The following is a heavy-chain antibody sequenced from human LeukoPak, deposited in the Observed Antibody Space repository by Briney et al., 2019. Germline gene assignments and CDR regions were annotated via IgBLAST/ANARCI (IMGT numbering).Heavy chain of an antibody. Sequence: GGSLRLSCAASGFTFTSSWMHWVRQAPGKGLVWVSRINGDGSSTSYADSVKGRFTISRDNAKNTVYLQMNSLRAEDTAVYYRAKMDVGWGQGTLVTVSS. J-gene: IGHJ4*02. CDR1: GFTFTSSW. CDR3: AKMDVG. CDR2: INGDGSST. V-gene: IGHV3-74*01. D-gene: IGHD5-24*01.